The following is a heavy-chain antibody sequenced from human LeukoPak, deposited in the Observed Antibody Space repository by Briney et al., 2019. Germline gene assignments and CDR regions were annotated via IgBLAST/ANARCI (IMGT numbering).Heavy chain of an antibody. D-gene: IGHD2-2*01. V-gene: IGHV3-30*02. Sequence: GGSLRLSCAASGFTFSNYGMHWVRQAPGKGLEWVAFIRYDGSNKYYADSVKGRFTISRDNSKNTLYLQMNSLRAEDTAVYYCAKDPELLGYCSSTSCYFDYWGQGTLVTVSS. CDR1: GFTFSNYG. J-gene: IGHJ4*02. CDR3: AKDPELLGYCSSTSCYFDY. CDR2: IRYDGSNK.